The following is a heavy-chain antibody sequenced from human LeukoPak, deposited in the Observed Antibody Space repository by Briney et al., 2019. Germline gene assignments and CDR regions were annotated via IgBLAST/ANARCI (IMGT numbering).Heavy chain of an antibody. CDR1: GGSISSYY. CDR3: AGIVVVPAASYYYYGMDV. J-gene: IGHJ6*02. Sequence: SETLSLTCTVSGGSISSYYWSWIRQPPGKGLEWIGYIYYSGSTYYNPSLKSRVTISVDTSKNQFSLKLSSVTAADTAVYYCAGIVVVPAASYYYYGMDVWGQGTTVTVSS. V-gene: IGHV4-59*06. D-gene: IGHD2-2*01. CDR2: IYYSGST.